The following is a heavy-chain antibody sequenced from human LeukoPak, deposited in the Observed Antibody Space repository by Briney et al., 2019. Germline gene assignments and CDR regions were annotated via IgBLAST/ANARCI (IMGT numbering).Heavy chain of an antibody. Sequence: GGSLRLSCAASGFTFDDYAMNWVRQAPGKGLEWVSYISSSGSTKYYADSVTGRFTISRDNAKNSLFLQMNSLRAEDTAVYYCARVLRYCSGGNCYSGGLGYMDVWGKGTTVTISS. CDR2: ISSSGSTK. V-gene: IGHV3-11*01. J-gene: IGHJ6*03. CDR1: GFTFDDYA. D-gene: IGHD2-15*01. CDR3: ARVLRYCSGGNCYSGGLGYMDV.